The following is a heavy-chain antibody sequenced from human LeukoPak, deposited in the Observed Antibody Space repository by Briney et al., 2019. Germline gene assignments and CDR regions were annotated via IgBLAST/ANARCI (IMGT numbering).Heavy chain of an antibody. J-gene: IGHJ4*02. CDR3: ARGDHGYYGSGSYYYFDC. CDR2: ISSSSSYI. CDR1: GFTFSSYE. Sequence: PGGSLRLSCAASGFTFSSYEMNWVRQAPGKGLEWVSSISSSSSYIYYADSVKGRFTISRDNAKNSLYLQMNSLRAGDTAVYYCARGDHGYYGSGSYYYFDCWGQGTLVTVSS. V-gene: IGHV3-21*01. D-gene: IGHD3-10*01.